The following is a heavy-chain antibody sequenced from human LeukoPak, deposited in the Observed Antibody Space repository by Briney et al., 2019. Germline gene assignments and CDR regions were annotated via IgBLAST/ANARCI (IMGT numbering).Heavy chain of an antibody. Sequence: ASVKVSCKASGYTFTSYYMHWVRQAPGQGLEWMGIINPSGGSTSYAQKFQGRVTMTRDTSTSTVYMELSSLRSEDTAVYYCAREGYDGSGSSQWFDPWGQGTLSPSPQ. CDR1: GYTFTSYY. CDR2: INPSGGST. CDR3: AREGYDGSGSSQWFDP. J-gene: IGHJ5*02. D-gene: IGHD3-10*01. V-gene: IGHV1-46*01.